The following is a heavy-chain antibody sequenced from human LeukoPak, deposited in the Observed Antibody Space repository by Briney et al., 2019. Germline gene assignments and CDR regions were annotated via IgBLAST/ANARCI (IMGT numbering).Heavy chain of an antibody. CDR3: ARDRIGKYSIDY. D-gene: IGHD2-15*01. CDR1: GFTFSNFG. J-gene: IGHJ4*02. CDR2: ISDNGRRT. Sequence: PGRSVRLSCAASGFTFSNFGLNWVRQAPGKGLEWVAFISDNGRRTYYLESVEGLFTISRDDPKNTLCLQMNSLRVEDTAVYYCARDRIGKYSIDYWGQGTLVTVSS. V-gene: IGHV3-33*08.